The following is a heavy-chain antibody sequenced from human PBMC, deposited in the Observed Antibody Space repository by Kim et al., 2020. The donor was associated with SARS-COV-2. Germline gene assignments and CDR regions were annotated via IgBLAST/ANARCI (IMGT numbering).Heavy chain of an antibody. Sequence: SETLSLTCTVSGGSISPTSYYWSWIRQPPGKGLEWIGSIYYTGSTYYKSSLQSRVTISVDTSKNQFSLTLSSVTAADTAVYYCARRAGGAPQDWFDHWGQGTLVTVSS. D-gene: IGHD3-16*01. CDR2: IYYTGST. CDR3: ARRAGGAPQDWFDH. CDR1: GGSISPTSYY. V-gene: IGHV4-39*01. J-gene: IGHJ5*02.